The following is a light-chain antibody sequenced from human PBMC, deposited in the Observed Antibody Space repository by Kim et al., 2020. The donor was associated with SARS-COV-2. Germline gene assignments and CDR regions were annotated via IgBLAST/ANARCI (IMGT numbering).Light chain of an antibody. J-gene: IGKJ4*01. CDR1: QSVLYRSKNKNY. CDR2: WAS. Sequence: DIVMTQSPDSLAVSLGERATINCKSSQSVLYRSKNKNYLAWYQQKPGQPPRLLIYWASTRESGVPDRFSGSGSGTDFTLTISSLQAEDVAVYYCQQYYSSPLTFGGGTKVEI. V-gene: IGKV4-1*01. CDR3: QQYYSSPLT.